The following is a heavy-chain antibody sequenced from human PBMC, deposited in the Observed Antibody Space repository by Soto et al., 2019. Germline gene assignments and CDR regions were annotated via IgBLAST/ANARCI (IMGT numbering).Heavy chain of an antibody. CDR1: GGSMNSGDYY. V-gene: IGHV4-30-4*01. CDR3: ASSVATITWVDY. D-gene: IGHD5-12*01. Sequence: QVQLQELGPGLVKPSQTLSLTCTVSGGSMNSGDYYWSWLRQAPGKGLEWVAYIYYSGSTFYNPSPKSRVTISLDTSKNQFSLKLTSVTAADTAVYYCASSVATITWVDYWGQGTLVTVSS. CDR2: IYYSGST. J-gene: IGHJ4*02.